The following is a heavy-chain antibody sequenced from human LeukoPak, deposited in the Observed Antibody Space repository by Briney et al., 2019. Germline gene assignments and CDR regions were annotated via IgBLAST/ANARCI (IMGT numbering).Heavy chain of an antibody. Sequence: GSLRLSCAASGFTFSDYSMHWVRQAPGKGLNWVAFIRYDGNNKYYADSVKGRFTISRDNSKNTLYLQMNSLRAEDTAVYYCAKGWRRGSYFDYWGQGTLVTVSS. CDR1: GFTFSDYS. CDR2: IRYDGNNK. CDR3: AKGWRRGSYFDY. V-gene: IGHV3-30*02. J-gene: IGHJ4*02. D-gene: IGHD1-26*01.